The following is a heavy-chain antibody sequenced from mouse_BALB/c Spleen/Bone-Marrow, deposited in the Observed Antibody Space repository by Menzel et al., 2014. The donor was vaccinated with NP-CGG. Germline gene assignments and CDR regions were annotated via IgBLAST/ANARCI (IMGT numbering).Heavy chain of an antibody. V-gene: IGHV1S56*01. J-gene: IGHJ4*01. CDR3: ARERRSRAMDY. CDR1: GYTFTSYY. Sequence: QVQLKESGPELVEPGASVRISCKASGYTFTSYYIHWVKQRPGQGLEWIGWIYPGNVNTKYNEKFKGKATLTADKSSSTAYMQLSSLTSEDSAVYFCARERRSRAMDYWGQGTSVTVSS. CDR2: IYPGNVNT.